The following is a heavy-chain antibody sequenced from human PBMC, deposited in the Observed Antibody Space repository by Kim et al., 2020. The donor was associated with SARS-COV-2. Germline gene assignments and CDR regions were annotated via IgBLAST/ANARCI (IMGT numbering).Heavy chain of an antibody. CDR3: ASTEIAVEGENWFDP. D-gene: IGHD6-19*01. Sequence: PSLKSRVTISVDTSKNEFSLKLSSVTAADTAVYYCASTEIAVEGENWFDPWGQGTLVTVSS. J-gene: IGHJ5*02. V-gene: IGHV4-31*02.